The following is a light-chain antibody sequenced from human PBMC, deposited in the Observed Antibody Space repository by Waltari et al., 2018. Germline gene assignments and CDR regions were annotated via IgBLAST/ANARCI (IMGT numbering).Light chain of an antibody. CDR3: SAWDSSLSARV. V-gene: IGLV10-54*01. CDR2: SNN. CDR1: SNNVGNQG. J-gene: IGLJ3*02. Sequence: QAGLTQPPSVSKDLRQTATLTCTGNSNNVGNQGAAWLQQHQGHPPKLLSYSNNIRPSGIPERFTASRSGNTASLTITGLRPEDEADYYCSAWDSSLSARVFGGGTKLTVL.